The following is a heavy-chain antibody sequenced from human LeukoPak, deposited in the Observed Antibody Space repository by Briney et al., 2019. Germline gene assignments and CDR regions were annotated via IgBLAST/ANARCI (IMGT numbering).Heavy chain of an antibody. CDR3: ASLGTQLERPYYFDY. CDR1: GYTFTDCY. Sequence: SVRVSCKASGYTFTDCYLNWVRQAPGQGLEWMGRIIPILGIANYAQKFQGRVTITADKSTSTAYMELSSLRSEDTAVYYCASLGTQLERPYYFDYWGQGTLVTVSS. CDR2: IIPILGIA. D-gene: IGHD1-1*01. V-gene: IGHV1-69*02. J-gene: IGHJ4*02.